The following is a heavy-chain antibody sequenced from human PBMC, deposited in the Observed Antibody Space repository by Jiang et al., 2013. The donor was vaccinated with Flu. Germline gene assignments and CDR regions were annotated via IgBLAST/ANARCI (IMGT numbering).Heavy chain of an antibody. Sequence: ESGGGAVQPGRSPRLSCAASGFSFSYSGMHWVRQAPGKGLEWVAVIWYDGRTKFYVDSVKGRFTISRDNSKNTLYLQMNSLRAEDTAVYYCARDRHVSYYYNYYGMDVWGQGTTVTVSS. CDR2: IWYDGRTK. CDR3: ARDRHVSYYYNYYGMDV. V-gene: IGHV3-33*01. J-gene: IGHJ6*02. CDR1: GFSFSYSG. D-gene: IGHD3-10*02.